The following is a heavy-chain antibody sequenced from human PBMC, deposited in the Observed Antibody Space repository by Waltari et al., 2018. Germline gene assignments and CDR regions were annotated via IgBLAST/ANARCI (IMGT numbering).Heavy chain of an antibody. Sequence: EVQLVESGGGVVRPGGSLRLSCAASGFTFDDYGMSWVRQAPGKGLEWVSGINWNSAKRGYGDSVKGRFTISRDNAKNSLYLQMKTLRAEDTALYYCAKHQTVGWDDYFDLWGRGTLVTVSA. D-gene: IGHD1-1*01. V-gene: IGHV3-20*04. J-gene: IGHJ2*01. CDR2: INWNSAKR. CDR3: AKHQTVGWDDYFDL. CDR1: GFTFDDYG.